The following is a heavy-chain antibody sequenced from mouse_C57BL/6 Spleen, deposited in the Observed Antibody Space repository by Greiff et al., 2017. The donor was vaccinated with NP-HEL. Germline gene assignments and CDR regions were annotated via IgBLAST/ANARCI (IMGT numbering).Heavy chain of an antibody. CDR3: AREDYYLYAMDY. V-gene: IGHV1-53*01. CDR2: INPSNGGT. D-gene: IGHD1-1*01. Sequence: QVQLQQPGTELVKPGASVKLSCKASGYTFTSYWMHWVKRRPGQGLEWIGNINPSNGGTNYNEKFKSKATLTVDKSSSTAYMQLSSLTSEDSAVYYCAREDYYLYAMDYWGQGTSVTVSS. CDR1: GYTFTSYW. J-gene: IGHJ4*01.